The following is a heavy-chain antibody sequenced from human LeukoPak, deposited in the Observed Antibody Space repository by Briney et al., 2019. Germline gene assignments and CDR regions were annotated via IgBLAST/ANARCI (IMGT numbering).Heavy chain of an antibody. Sequence: SETLSLTCTVSGGSISSYYWSGIRQPPGKGLEWIGYIFYSGSTNYNPSLKTRVTISVDTSKNQFSLKLSSVTAADTAVYYCARHHWFGELSPGYYGMDVWGQGTTVTVSS. D-gene: IGHD3-10*01. V-gene: IGHV4-59*08. CDR1: GGSISSYY. CDR2: IFYSGST. CDR3: ARHHWFGELSPGYYGMDV. J-gene: IGHJ6*02.